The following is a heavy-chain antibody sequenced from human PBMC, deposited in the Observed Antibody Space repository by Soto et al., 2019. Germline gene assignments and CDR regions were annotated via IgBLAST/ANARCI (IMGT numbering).Heavy chain of an antibody. V-gene: IGHV1-46*01. Sequence: ASVKVSCKASGYTFTSYFIHWVRQAPGQGPEWMGIISPSGGSTSYVQKFQGRVTMTRDTSTSTVYMEVSSLRSEDTAVYYCGRDHLTTGLGAFDIWGQGTMVTVSS. J-gene: IGHJ3*02. CDR2: ISPSGGST. CDR1: GYTFTSYF. D-gene: IGHD6-19*01. CDR3: GRDHLTTGLGAFDI.